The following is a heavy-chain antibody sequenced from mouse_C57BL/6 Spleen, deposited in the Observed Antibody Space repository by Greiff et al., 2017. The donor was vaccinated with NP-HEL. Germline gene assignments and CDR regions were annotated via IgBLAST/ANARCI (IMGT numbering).Heavy chain of an antibody. J-gene: IGHJ1*03. Sequence: QVQLQQPGAELVRPGTSVKLSCKASGYTFTSYWMHWVKQRPGQGLEWIGVIDPSDSYTNYNQKFKGKATLTVDTSSSTAYMQLSSLTSEDSAVYYCARSLYGSSYPWYFDVWGTGTTVTVSS. D-gene: IGHD1-1*01. CDR3: ARSLYGSSYPWYFDV. CDR1: GYTFTSYW. CDR2: IDPSDSYT. V-gene: IGHV1-59*01.